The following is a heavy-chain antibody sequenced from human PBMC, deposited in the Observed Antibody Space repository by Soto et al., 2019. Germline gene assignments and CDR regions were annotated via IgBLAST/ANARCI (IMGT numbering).Heavy chain of an antibody. J-gene: IGHJ4*02. D-gene: IGHD3-10*01. V-gene: IGHV3-23*01. Sequence: EVQLLESGGGLVQPGGSLRLSCAASGFTVSSYAMSWVRQAPGKGLEWVSAISGSGGSTYYADSVKGRFTISRDNSKNTLYLQMNSLRAEDTAVYYCAKIGGSRVTLKEFDYWGQGTLVTVSS. CDR1: GFTVSSYA. CDR3: AKIGGSRVTLKEFDY. CDR2: ISGSGGST.